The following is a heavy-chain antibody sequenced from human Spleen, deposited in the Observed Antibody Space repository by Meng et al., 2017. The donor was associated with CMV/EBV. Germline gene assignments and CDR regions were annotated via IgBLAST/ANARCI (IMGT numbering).Heavy chain of an antibody. CDR3: AKVTTAQWLIVN. D-gene: IGHD6-19*01. CDR1: GFTFSSYA. V-gene: IGHV3-23*03. J-gene: IGHJ4*02. CDR2: IYTDGSRS. Sequence: GESLKISCAASGFTFSSYAMHWVRQAPGKGLEWVSVIYTDGSRSFHADSVKGRFTISRDNSKNTLYLQMNSLRAEDTAIYYCAKVTTAQWLIVNWGQGTLVTVSS.